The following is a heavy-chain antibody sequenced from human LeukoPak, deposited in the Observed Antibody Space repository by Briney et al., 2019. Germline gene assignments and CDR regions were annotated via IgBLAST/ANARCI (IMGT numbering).Heavy chain of an antibody. CDR2: IQHSGNT. D-gene: IGHD2-2*03. Sequence: SETLSLTCTVSGDSIKSGSYHWGWIRQPPGKGLEWIGSIQHSGNTYYNPSLKSRLTISVDTSKNQFSLKLNSVTAADTAVYYCARDGSHWGQGTLVTVSS. J-gene: IGHJ4*02. CDR3: ARDGSH. V-gene: IGHV4-39*02. CDR1: GDSIKSGSYH.